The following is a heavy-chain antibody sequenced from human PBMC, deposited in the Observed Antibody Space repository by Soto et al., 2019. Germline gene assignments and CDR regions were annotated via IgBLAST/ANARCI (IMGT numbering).Heavy chain of an antibody. D-gene: IGHD4-17*01. CDR3: ATDLGAYGDYDY. V-gene: IGHV1-24*01. CDR2: FDPEDGET. CDR1: GYTLTELS. Sequence: ASVKVSCKVSGYTLTELSMHWVRQAPGKGLERMGGFDPEDGETIYAQKFQGRVTMTEDTSTDTAYMELSSLRSEDTAVYYCATDLGAYGDYDYWGQGTLVTVSS. J-gene: IGHJ4*02.